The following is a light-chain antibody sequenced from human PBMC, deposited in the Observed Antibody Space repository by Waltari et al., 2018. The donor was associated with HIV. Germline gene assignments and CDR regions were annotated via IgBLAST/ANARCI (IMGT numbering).Light chain of an antibody. V-gene: IGLV2-8*01. CDR3: VAWDDSLSVV. Sequence: QSALAQPPSASGSAGQSVTISCTGTSSDVGAYNYVSWYQQHPGKSPKLIIYDVTKRPSGVPDRFSGSKSGNTASLAISGLRSEDEADYYCVAWDDSLSVVFGGGTKLTVL. CDR1: SSDVGAYNY. J-gene: IGLJ2*01. CDR2: DVT.